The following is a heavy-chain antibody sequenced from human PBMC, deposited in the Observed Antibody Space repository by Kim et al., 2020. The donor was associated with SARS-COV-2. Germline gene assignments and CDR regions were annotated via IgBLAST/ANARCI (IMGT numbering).Heavy chain of an antibody. V-gene: IGHV3-74*01. Sequence: GGSLRLSCGASGFDFRYYWMHWVRQAPGKGLVWVSRINSDGSSTNYAESVKGRFTISRDNAKNTLYLQINSLRAEDTAVYFCASGYYGTGSFLSYWGQGT. J-gene: IGHJ4*03. CDR1: GFDFRYYW. D-gene: IGHD3-10*01. CDR3: ASGYYGTGSFLSY. CDR2: INSDGSST.